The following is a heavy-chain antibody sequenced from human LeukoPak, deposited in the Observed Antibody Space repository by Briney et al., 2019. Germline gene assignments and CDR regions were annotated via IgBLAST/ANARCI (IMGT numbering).Heavy chain of an antibody. Sequence: GGSLRLSCAASGFTFSSYGMSWVRQAPGKGLEWVSVISISGGSTYYADSVKGRITISRDNSKNTLYLQMNSLRAEDTAVYYCAKGSSPGTYYFDYWGQGTLVTVSS. CDR1: GFTFSSYG. D-gene: IGHD6-13*01. V-gene: IGHV3-23*01. J-gene: IGHJ4*02. CDR3: AKGSSPGTYYFDY. CDR2: ISISGGST.